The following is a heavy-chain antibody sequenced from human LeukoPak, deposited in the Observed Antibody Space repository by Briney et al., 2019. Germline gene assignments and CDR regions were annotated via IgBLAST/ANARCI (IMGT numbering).Heavy chain of an antibody. CDR3: ARGINYGSGRTRVGMDV. D-gene: IGHD3-10*01. CDR2: IYYSGST. Sequence: SETLSLTCTVSGGSISSYYWSWLRQPPGKGLEWLGYIYYSGSTNYNPSLKSRVTISVDTSKNQFSLKLSSVTAADTALYYCARGINYGSGRTRVGMDVWGKGTTVTVSS. CDR1: GGSISSYY. V-gene: IGHV4-59*01. J-gene: IGHJ6*04.